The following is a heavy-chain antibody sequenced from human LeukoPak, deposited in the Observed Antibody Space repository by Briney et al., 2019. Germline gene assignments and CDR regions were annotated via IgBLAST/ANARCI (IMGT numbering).Heavy chain of an antibody. Sequence: SETLSLTCAVYGGSFSDYHWSWVRQPPGKGLEWIGEINHSESTNYDPSLKSRVTISLDTSKNQFSLKLSSVTAADTAVYYCARDSSGYYYSDYWGQGTLVTVSS. D-gene: IGHD3-22*01. CDR3: ARDSSGYYYSDY. CDR1: GGSFSDYH. V-gene: IGHV4-34*01. CDR2: INHSEST. J-gene: IGHJ4*02.